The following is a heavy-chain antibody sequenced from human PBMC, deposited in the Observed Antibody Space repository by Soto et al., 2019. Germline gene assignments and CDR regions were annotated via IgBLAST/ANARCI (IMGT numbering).Heavy chain of an antibody. CDR2: IIPIFGTA. D-gene: IGHD1-26*01. Sequence: QVQLVQSGAEVKKPGSSVKVSCKTSGGTFSTYSIVWVRQAPGAGLEWMGGIIPIFGTANYAQKFQDRVTITADKSTNTAFMELSSLKSEDTAMYYCASSSGNNYGVGTNYYFDYWGQGTLVTVSS. CDR1: GGTFSTYS. J-gene: IGHJ4*02. V-gene: IGHV1-69*06. CDR3: ASSSGNNYGVGTNYYFDY.